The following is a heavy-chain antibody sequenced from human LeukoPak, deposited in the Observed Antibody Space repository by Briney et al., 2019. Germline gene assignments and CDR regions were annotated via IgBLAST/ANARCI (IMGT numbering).Heavy chain of an antibody. J-gene: IGHJ3*02. V-gene: IGHV3-66*01. CDR2: IYSGGST. D-gene: IGHD2-2*01. CDR1: GFAVSSNY. CDR3: ARDKLGVVVPAATNDAFDI. Sequence: GGSLRLSCAASGFAVSSNYMSWVRQAPGKGLEWVSVIYSGGSTYYADSVKGRFTISRDNSKNTLYLQMNSLRAEDTAVYYCARDKLGVVVPAATNDAFDIWGQGTMVTVSS.